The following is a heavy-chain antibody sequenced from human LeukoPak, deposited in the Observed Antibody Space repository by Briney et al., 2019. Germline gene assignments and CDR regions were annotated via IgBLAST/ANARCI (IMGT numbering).Heavy chain of an antibody. CDR3: ARAIRRELLGAFDI. D-gene: IGHD1-26*01. CDR2: ISGSGGST. Sequence: GGSLRLSCAASGFTFSNYAMSWVRQAPGKGLGWVSTISGSGGSTYYADSVKGRFTISRDNAKNSLYLQMNSLRAEDTAVYYCARAIRRELLGAFDIWGQGTMVTVSS. CDR1: GFTFSNYA. V-gene: IGHV3-23*01. J-gene: IGHJ3*02.